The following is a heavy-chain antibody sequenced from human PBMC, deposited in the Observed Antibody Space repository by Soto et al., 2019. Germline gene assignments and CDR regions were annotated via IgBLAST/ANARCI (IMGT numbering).Heavy chain of an antibody. CDR1: GDSVSSNSAA. D-gene: IGHD4-4*01. CDR3: ARDRSSGHSNYGKYYFDY. CDR2: TYYRSKWYN. Sequence: PSQTLSLTCAISGDSVSSNSAAWNWIRQSPSRGLEWLGRTYYRSKWYNDYAVSVKSRITINPDTSKNQFSLQLNSVTPEDTAVYYCARDRSSGHSNYGKYYFDYWGQGTLVTVS. J-gene: IGHJ4*02. V-gene: IGHV6-1*01.